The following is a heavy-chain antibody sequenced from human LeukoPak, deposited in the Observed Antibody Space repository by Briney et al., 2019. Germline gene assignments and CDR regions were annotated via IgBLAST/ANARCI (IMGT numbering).Heavy chain of an antibody. D-gene: IGHD2-15*01. Sequence: GGSLRLSCAASGFMFDTYAMNWVRQAPGKGLEWVSYISHSGDATYYADSVKGRFTVSRDNAKNSLYLQMNGLRAEDTAVYFCANQDLVVVSAASHYFDYWGQGILVTVSS. CDR3: ANQDLVVVSAASHYFDY. CDR2: ISHSGDAT. V-gene: IGHV3-48*03. CDR1: GFMFDTYA. J-gene: IGHJ4*02.